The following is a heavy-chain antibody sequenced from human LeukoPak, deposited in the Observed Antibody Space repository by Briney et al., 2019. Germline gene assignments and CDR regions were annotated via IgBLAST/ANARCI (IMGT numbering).Heavy chain of an antibody. J-gene: IGHJ6*03. Sequence: SQTLSLTCTVSGGSISSGSYYWRWIRQPAGKGLEWIGRIYTSGSTNYNPSLKSRVTISVDTSKNQFSLKLSSVTAADTAVYYCARDQMLVIAAANFFDYYYMDVWDKGTTVTVSS. V-gene: IGHV4-61*02. CDR2: IYTSGST. CDR1: GGSISSGSYY. CDR3: ARDQMLVIAAANFFDYYYMDV. D-gene: IGHD6-13*01.